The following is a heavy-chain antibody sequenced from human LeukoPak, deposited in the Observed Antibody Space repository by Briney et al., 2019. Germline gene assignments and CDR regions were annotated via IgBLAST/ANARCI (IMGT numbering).Heavy chain of an antibody. D-gene: IGHD3-9*01. J-gene: IGHJ5*02. CDR2: INSDGSNT. Sequence: PGGSLRLSCAASGFTFSSYWMHWVRQAPGKGLVWVSRINSDGSNTSYADSVKGRFTISRDNAKNTLYLQMNSLRAEDTAVYYCARDPRLGIDWAPWGQGTLVTVSS. CDR3: ARDPRLGIDWAP. V-gene: IGHV3-74*01. CDR1: GFTFSSYW.